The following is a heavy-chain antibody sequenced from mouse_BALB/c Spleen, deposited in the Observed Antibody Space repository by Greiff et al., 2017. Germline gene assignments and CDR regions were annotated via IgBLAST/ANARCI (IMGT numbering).Heavy chain of an antibody. J-gene: IGHJ2*01. CDR1: GYAFSSSW. CDR2: IYPGDGDT. V-gene: IGHV1-82*01. CDR3: ARSDTAHFDY. Sequence: QVQLQQSGPELVKPGASVKISCKASGYAFSSSWMNWVKQRPGQGLEWIGRIYPGDGDTNYNGKFKGKATLTADKSSSTAYMQLSSLTSVDSAVYFCARSDTAHFDYWGQGTTLTVSS. D-gene: IGHD1-2*01.